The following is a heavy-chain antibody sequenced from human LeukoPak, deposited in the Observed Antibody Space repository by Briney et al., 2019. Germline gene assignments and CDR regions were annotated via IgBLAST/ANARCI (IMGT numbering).Heavy chain of an antibody. CDR3: ARGLGAVDV. CDR2: IYYSGST. D-gene: IGHD1-26*01. Sequence: PLETLSLTCTVSGGSISSSSYYWGWIRQPPGKGLEWIGSIYYSGSTYYNPSLTSRVTISVDTSNNQFSLKLSSVTAADTAVYYCARGLGAVDVWGQGTTVTVSS. CDR1: GGSISSSSYY. V-gene: IGHV4-39*01. J-gene: IGHJ6*02.